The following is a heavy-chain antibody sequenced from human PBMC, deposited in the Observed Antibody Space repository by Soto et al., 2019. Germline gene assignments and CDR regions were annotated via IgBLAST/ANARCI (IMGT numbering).Heavy chain of an antibody. V-gene: IGHV3-23*01. CDR3: VRGSKDSYPGCRIFDF. CDR1: GLTFGSRA. Sequence: GGSLRLSCVASGLTFGSRAMSWVRQSPGEGLEWVSTITDTGGDAKYADSVRGRFAISRDNSKNTLYLQMSALRAEESTIYFCVRGSKDSYPGCRIFDFWGRGTLVTVSS. CDR2: ITDTGGDA. J-gene: IGHJ4*02. D-gene: IGHD2-2*01.